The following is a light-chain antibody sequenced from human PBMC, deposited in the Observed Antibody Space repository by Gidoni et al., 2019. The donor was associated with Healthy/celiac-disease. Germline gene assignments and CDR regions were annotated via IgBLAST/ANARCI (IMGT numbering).Light chain of an antibody. V-gene: IGKV1-39*01. Sequence: DIQMTHSPSSLSASVGDRVTITCRASQSISTYLNWYQQKPGKAPKLLIYAASSLQSGVPSRFSGSASGTDFTLTISSLQPEDFATYYCQQSYSTPYTFXQXTKLEIK. J-gene: IGKJ2*01. CDR3: QQSYSTPYT. CDR1: QSISTY. CDR2: AAS.